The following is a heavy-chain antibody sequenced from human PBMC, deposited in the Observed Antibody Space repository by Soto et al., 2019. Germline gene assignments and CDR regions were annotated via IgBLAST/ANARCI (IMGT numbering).Heavy chain of an antibody. CDR2: LNPNGGAT. CDR1: GYTFGHYY. CDR3: ARFNFVRMPSAGLAF. Sequence: AVKLSCKTSGYTFGHYYIHWVRQAPGQGLEWLGRLNPNGGATNYAPKVQGRVTMTHDASISTVHMELSSLTPDDTAVYYCARFNFVRMPSAGLAFCGLGTLVTVSS. D-gene: IGHD1-1*01. V-gene: IGHV1-2*06. J-gene: IGHJ1*01.